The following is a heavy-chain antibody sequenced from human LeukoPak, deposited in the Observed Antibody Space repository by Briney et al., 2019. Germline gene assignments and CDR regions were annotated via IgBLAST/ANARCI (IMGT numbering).Heavy chain of an antibody. J-gene: IGHJ3*01. CDR2: ISWNSGSI. V-gene: IGHV3-9*01. Sequence: GRSLRLSCAASGFTFDDYAMHWVRQAPGKGLEWVSGISWNSGSIAYADSVKGRFTISRDNAKNSLYLQMNSLRAEDTAVFYCARDSGTCRGCAFDVWGHGKMVTVSS. CDR3: ARDSGTCRGCAFDV. D-gene: IGHD1-26*01. CDR1: GFTFDDYA.